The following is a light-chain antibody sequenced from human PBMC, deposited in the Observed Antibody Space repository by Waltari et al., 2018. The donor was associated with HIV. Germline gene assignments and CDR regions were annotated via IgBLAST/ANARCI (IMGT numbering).Light chain of an antibody. J-gene: IGLJ1*01. V-gene: IGLV1-47*01. CDR1: NSNIGRNF. Sequence: QPDLTQPPSVSGTPGQRLTIPCSGNNSNIGRNFVYWYPQVPGTAPSLLVHRNDQRPSGVGARFSGARSGASASLVISGLRVDDEGDYYCASWDDGLRGHVFGGGTTVSV. CDR2: RND. CDR3: ASWDDGLRGHV.